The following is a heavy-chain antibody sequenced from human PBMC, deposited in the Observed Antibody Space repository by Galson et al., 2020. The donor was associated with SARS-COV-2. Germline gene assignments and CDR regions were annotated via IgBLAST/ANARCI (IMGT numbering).Heavy chain of an antibody. D-gene: IGHD3-22*01. Sequence: QLGESLKISCAASGFTFSSYGMHWVRQAPGKGLEWVAVIWYDGSNKYYADSVKGRFTISRDNAKNSPYLQMNSLRAEDTAVYYCARTLQHYYDSSGYYPDAFDIWGQGTMVTVSS. J-gene: IGHJ3*02. CDR3: ARTLQHYYDSSGYYPDAFDI. CDR2: IWYDGSNK. V-gene: IGHV3-33*03. CDR1: GFTFSSYG.